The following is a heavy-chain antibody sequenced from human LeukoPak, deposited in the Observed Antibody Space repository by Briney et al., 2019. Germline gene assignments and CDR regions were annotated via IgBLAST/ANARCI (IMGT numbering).Heavy chain of an antibody. CDR2: ISSSGSTI. Sequence: PGGSLRLSCAASGFTFSSYEMNWVRQAPGKGPEWVSYISSSGSTIYYADSVKGRFTISRDNAKNSLYLQMNSLRAEDTAVYYCARDSQDYYDSSGYYDYWGQGTLVTVSS. CDR1: GFTFSSYE. J-gene: IGHJ4*02. V-gene: IGHV3-48*03. D-gene: IGHD3-22*01. CDR3: ARDSQDYYDSSGYYDY.